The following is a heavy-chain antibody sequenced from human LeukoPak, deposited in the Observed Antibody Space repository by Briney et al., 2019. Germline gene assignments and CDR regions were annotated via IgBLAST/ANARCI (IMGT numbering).Heavy chain of an antibody. CDR3: ARDVDNRNDVGNYYFDY. V-gene: IGHV1-46*03. CDR2: INPSGGST. Sequence: ASVKVSCKAFGYTFTSYFMHWVRQAPGQGLEWMGIINPSGGSTTYAQKFQGRVTMTRDTSTSTVYMELSSLRSEDTAVYYCARDVDNRNDVGNYYFDYWGQGTLVTVSS. CDR1: GYTFTSYF. D-gene: IGHD1-20*01. J-gene: IGHJ4*02.